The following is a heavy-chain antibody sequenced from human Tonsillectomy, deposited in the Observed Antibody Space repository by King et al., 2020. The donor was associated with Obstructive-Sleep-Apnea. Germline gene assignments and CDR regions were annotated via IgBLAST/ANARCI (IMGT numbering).Heavy chain of an antibody. Sequence: VQLVESGGGVVQPGRSLRLSCAASGYTISNYGMHWVRQAPGKGLEWVAIILYDGSNTYYADSVKGRLTISRDNSKNTLYLQMNSLRSEDTAVYYCAGPDSSGSHPPYYDYWGQGTLVTVSS. CDR1: GYTISNYG. CDR3: AGPDSSGSHPPYYDY. CDR2: ILYDGSNT. V-gene: IGHV3-30*03. D-gene: IGHD3-10*01. J-gene: IGHJ4*02.